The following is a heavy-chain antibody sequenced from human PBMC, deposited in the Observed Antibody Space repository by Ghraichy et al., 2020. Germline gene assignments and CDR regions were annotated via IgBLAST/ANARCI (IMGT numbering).Heavy chain of an antibody. CDR3: ARGAIFGVDTSTYYYGMDD. J-gene: IGHJ6*02. V-gene: IGHV1-2*02. D-gene: IGHD3-3*01. CDR1: GSIFTGYY. Sequence: ASVKVSCKTSGSIFTGYYMHWVRQAPGQGLKWMGWIYPNSGGTHYAQKFQGRVTMTRDTSISTAYMELSRLRSDDTAVYYCARGAIFGVDTSTYYYGMDDWGQGTTVTVAS. CDR2: IYPNSGGT.